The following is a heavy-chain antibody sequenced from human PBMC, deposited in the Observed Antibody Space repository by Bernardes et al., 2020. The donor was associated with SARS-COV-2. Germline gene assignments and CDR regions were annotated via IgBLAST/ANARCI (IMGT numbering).Heavy chain of an antibody. D-gene: IGHD3-10*01. Sequence: GVSLRLSCAASGFTFSSYAMSWVRQSPGKALEWVSPIRNSGSTTYYPYSLKGRFTISRDNSKSTLYLQMNSLRAEDTTVYYCVKVSGSYRLNYWAQGTLFTFS. CDR1: GFTFSSYA. J-gene: IGHJ4*02. CDR3: VKVSGSYRLNY. CDR2: IRNSGSTT. V-gene: IGHV3-23*01.